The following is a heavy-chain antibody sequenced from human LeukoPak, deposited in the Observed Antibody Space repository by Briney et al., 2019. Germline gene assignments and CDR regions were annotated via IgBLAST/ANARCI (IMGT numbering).Heavy chain of an antibody. CDR1: GFTFSSYW. D-gene: IGHD1-26*01. Sequence: GGSLRLSCAASGFTFSSYWMHWVRQAPGKGLVWVSRINSDGSSTTYADSVKGRFTISRDNAKNTLYLQMNSLRAEDTAVYYCARDGSYGDFDYWGQGTLVTVSS. CDR3: ARDGSYGDFDY. J-gene: IGHJ4*02. V-gene: IGHV3-74*01. CDR2: INSDGSST.